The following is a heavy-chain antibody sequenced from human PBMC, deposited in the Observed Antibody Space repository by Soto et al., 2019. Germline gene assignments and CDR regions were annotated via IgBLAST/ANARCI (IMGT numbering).Heavy chain of an antibody. CDR3: AKDALRDYDILTGHTTGIFDI. D-gene: IGHD3-9*01. CDR2: ISGGGGTT. V-gene: IGHV3-23*01. CDR1: EFTFSGYS. Sequence: GVSMTLSCAAAEFTFSGYSMYRVSQATGKGLEWVSAISGGGGTTYYADSVKGRFTISRDNSKNTLYVQMNSLRAEDTAVYYCAKDALRDYDILTGHTTGIFDIWGQGTMVTVSS. J-gene: IGHJ3*02.